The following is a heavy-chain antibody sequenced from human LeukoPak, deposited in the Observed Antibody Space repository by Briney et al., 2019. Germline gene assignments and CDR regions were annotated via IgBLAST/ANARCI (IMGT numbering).Heavy chain of an antibody. Sequence: GSLRLSCAASGFTFSTHSMNWVRQPPGKGLEWVGEIYLRGNTNYNPSLESRATISVDESKTQLSLRLESVTAADTAVYYCARGTITTVTDSWGPGTLVTVSS. J-gene: IGHJ4*02. D-gene: IGHD4-17*01. CDR3: ARGTITTVTDS. CDR1: GFTFSTHS. CDR2: IYLRGNT. V-gene: IGHV4-4*02.